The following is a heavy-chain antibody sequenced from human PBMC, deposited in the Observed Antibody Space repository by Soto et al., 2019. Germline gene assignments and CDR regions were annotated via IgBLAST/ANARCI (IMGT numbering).Heavy chain of an antibody. CDR3: ARIQYTAYDLSRGNGFDI. CDR2: ISSTGSTK. Sequence: GGSLRLSCAASGFTFSSYTINWVRQAPGKGLEWLSYISSTGSTKYYADSVKGRFTISRDNAKNSLYLQMISLRAEDTAVYYCARIQYTAYDLSRGNGFDIWGQGTMVTVSS. CDR1: GFTFSSYT. J-gene: IGHJ3*02. D-gene: IGHD3-10*01. V-gene: IGHV3-48*01.